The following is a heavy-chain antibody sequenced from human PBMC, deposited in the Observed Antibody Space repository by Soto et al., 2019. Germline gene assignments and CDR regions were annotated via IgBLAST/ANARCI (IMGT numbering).Heavy chain of an antibody. Sequence: GESLKISCQGSGYSFTTYWIAWVRQMPGKGLECMGIIYPGDSDTRYSPPFQGQVTISVDKSISTAYLQWSSLRASDTAIYYCARHGKFSSMTNYFDSWGQGALVTVSS. V-gene: IGHV5-51*01. CDR3: ARHGKFSSMTNYFDS. J-gene: IGHJ4*02. CDR2: IYPGDSDT. CDR1: GYSFTTYW. D-gene: IGHD1-1*01.